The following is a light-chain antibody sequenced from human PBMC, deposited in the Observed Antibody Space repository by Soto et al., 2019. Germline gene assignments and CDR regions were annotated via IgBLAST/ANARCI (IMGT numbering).Light chain of an antibody. CDR2: DAS. CDR3: QQRYNSWT. Sequence: EIVLTQSPATLSLSPGERATLSCRASQSVSSYLAWYQQKPGQAPSLLIYDASNRATGIPARFSGSGSGTDFTLTISGLEPEYCAVYYCQQRYNSWTFGQGTKVEIK. V-gene: IGKV3-11*01. J-gene: IGKJ1*01. CDR1: QSVSSY.